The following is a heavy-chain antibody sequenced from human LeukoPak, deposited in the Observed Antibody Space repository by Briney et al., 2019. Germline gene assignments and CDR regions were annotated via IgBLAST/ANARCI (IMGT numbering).Heavy chain of an antibody. CDR3: VGMGAN. Sequence: GGSLRLSCEGSGFTFSSHWMNWVRQAPGKGLEWVAKIKPDGTEKYYVDSVKGRFIISRDNAKNSLYLQMNGLRAEDTAVYYCVGMGANWGQGTLVTVAS. CDR1: GFTFSSHW. J-gene: IGHJ4*02. V-gene: IGHV3-7*02. CDR2: IKPDGTEK. D-gene: IGHD2-8*01.